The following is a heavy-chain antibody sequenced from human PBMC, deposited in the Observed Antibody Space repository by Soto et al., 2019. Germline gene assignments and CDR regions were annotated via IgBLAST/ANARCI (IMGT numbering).Heavy chain of an antibody. CDR2: MYHGGRT. Sequence: QVHLRESGPGLVKSSETLSLTCTVSGDSVTNYFWSWMRQPPGKGLEWIGHMYHGGRTNYSPSLQRRVTISLDSSRNQFSLNLSPVTAADTAVYFCARDPGYCTNGVCPIFDFWGQGLLVAVAS. J-gene: IGHJ4*02. V-gene: IGHV4-59*02. CDR1: GDSVTNYF. CDR3: ARDPGYCTNGVCPIFDF. D-gene: IGHD2-8*01.